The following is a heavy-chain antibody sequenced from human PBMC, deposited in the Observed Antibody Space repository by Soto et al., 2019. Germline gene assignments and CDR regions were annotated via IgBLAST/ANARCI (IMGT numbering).Heavy chain of an antibody. CDR1: GFTFSSYA. V-gene: IGHV3-30-3*01. J-gene: IGHJ6*02. Sequence: GGSLRLSCAASGFTFSSYAMHWVRQAPGKGLEWVAVISHDGSNKYYADSVKGRFTISRDNSKNTLYLQMNSLRAEDTAVYYCAREDVDYENYYGMDVWGQGTTVTVSS. CDR2: ISHDGSNK. CDR3: AREDVDYENYYGMDV. D-gene: IGHD4-17*01.